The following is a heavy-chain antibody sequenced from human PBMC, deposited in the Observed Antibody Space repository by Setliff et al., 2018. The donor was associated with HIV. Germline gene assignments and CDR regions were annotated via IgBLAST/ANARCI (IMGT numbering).Heavy chain of an antibody. Sequence: KTSETLSLTCGVDAWSLSGYFWIWVRQSSGRGLEWIGEINYVGTANYNPSLKSRVTMSIDTSNGQISLKLSSVTAADTAIYFCVRGGAVTVLGIPYYYSFYGLDVWGQGTTVTVSS. D-gene: IGHD2-21*02. CDR2: INYVGTA. V-gene: IGHV4-34*01. CDR3: VRGGAVTVLGIPYYYSFYGLDV. J-gene: IGHJ6*02. CDR1: AWSLSGYF.